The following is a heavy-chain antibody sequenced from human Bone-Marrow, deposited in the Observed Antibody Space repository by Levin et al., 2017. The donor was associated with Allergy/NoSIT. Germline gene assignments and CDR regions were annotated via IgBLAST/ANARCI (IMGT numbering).Heavy chain of an antibody. CDR1: GFSFNNYA. J-gene: IGHJ4*02. CDR3: AKAHSSSSGYFDY. D-gene: IGHD6-6*01. CDR2: ISGSGDNT. V-gene: IGHV3-23*01. Sequence: GESLKISCAASGFSFNNYAMSWVRQTPGKGLEWVSGISGSGDNTYYADSVKGRFTISRDTSKSTLFMQMNSLSAEDTAVYFCAKAHSSSSGYFDYWGQGTLVTVSS.